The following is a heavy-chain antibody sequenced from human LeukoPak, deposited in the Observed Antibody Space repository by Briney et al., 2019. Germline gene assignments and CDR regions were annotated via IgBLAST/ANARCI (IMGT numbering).Heavy chain of an antibody. CDR1: GFTVSSNY. D-gene: IGHD3-10*01. Sequence: GGSLRLSCAASGFTVSSNYMSWVRQAPGKGLEWVSVIYSGGSTYYADSVKGRFTISRDNFKNTLYLQMNSLRAEDTAVYYCARSQNYYGSGDYWSPGTLVTVSS. CDR2: IYSGGST. V-gene: IGHV3-53*01. J-gene: IGHJ4*02. CDR3: ARSQNYYGSGDY.